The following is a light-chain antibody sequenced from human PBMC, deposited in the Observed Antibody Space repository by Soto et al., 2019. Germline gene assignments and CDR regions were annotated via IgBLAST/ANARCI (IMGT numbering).Light chain of an antibody. CDR1: QSVLYSSNNKNY. V-gene: IGKV4-1*01. Sequence: DIVMTQSPDSLAVSLGERATINCKSSQSVLYSSNNKNYLAWYQQKPGQPPKLLIYWASTRESGVPDRFSGSGSGTDFTLTISSLQAEDVVFYYCQQYYSTPQTFGQGTKLEIK. CDR3: QQYYSTPQT. J-gene: IGKJ2*01. CDR2: WAS.